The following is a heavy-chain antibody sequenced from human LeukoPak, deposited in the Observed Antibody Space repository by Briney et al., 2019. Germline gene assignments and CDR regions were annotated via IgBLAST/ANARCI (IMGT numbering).Heavy chain of an antibody. CDR2: ISAYNGNT. CDR3: AASSIAALSSDY. CDR1: GYTFTSYG. D-gene: IGHD6-6*01. J-gene: IGHJ4*02. V-gene: IGHV1-18*01. Sequence: ASVKVSCKASGYTFTSYGISWVQQAPGQGLEWMGWISAYNGNTNYAQKLQGRVTMTTDTSTSTAYMELRSLTSDDTAVYYCAASSIAALSSDYWGQGTLVTVSS.